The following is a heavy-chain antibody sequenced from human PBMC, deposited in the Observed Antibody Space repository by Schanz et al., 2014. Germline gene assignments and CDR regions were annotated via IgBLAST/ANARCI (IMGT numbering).Heavy chain of an antibody. J-gene: IGHJ4*02. CDR3: ARDRRNADLDY. V-gene: IGHV3-30*02. CDR2: INSDGTKR. CDR1: GFTLSSYG. Sequence: VQLMESGGGLVKPGGSLRLSCAASGFTLSSYGMHWVRQAPGKGLEWVAFINSDGTKRFYADSVKSRFTISRDNSRNTLYLQLNSLRAEDTAVYYCARDRRNADLDYWGQGTLVTVSS. D-gene: IGHD1-1*01.